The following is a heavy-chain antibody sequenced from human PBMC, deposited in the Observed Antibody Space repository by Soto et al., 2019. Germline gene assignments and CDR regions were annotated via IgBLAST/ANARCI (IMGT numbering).Heavy chain of an antibody. V-gene: IGHV1-3*01. Sequence: RASVKVSCKASGYTFTSYAMHWVRQAPGQRLEWMGWINAGNGNTKYSQKFQGRVTITRDTSASTAYMELSSLRSEDTAVYYCARDPVAGTYFDYWGQGALVTVSS. CDR3: ARDPVAGTYFDY. J-gene: IGHJ4*02. CDR2: INAGNGNT. CDR1: GYTFTSYA. D-gene: IGHD6-19*01.